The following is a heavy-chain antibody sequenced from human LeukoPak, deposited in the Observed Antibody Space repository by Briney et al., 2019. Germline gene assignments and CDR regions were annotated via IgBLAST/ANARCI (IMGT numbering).Heavy chain of an antibody. CDR2: ISGSGSST. Sequence: PGGSLRLSCAASGFTFSSYAMSWVRQAPGKGLEWVSGISGSGSSTYYADSVKGRFTISRDNSKHTLYLQMNSLRAEDTAVYYCAKDRVGSRWDEAFDIWGQGTMVTVSS. CDR1: GFTFSSYA. D-gene: IGHD6-13*01. CDR3: AKDRVGSRWDEAFDI. J-gene: IGHJ3*02. V-gene: IGHV3-23*01.